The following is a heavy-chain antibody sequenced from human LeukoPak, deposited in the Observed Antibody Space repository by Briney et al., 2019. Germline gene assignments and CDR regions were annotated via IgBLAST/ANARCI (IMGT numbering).Heavy chain of an antibody. D-gene: IGHD3-10*01. V-gene: IGHV4-4*07. Sequence: SETLSLTCAVAGGSISSYYWSWSRQPAGKGLEWIGRIYTSGSTNYNPSLKSRVTMSVDTSKNQFSLKLSSVTAADTAVYYCARDTGSGSQNDYWGQGTLVTVSS. J-gene: IGHJ4*02. CDR1: GGSISSYY. CDR2: IYTSGST. CDR3: ARDTGSGSQNDY.